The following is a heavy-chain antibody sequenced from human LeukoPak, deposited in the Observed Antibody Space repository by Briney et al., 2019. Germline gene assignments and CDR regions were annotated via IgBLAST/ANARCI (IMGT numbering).Heavy chain of an antibody. J-gene: IGHJ2*01. D-gene: IGHD6-19*01. Sequence: ASVKVSCKAAGYTFTNYGLTLVRQAHGQGLEWMGGISVYNDKSNYAQKFQGRVTMTADTSTRTAYLELRSLRSDDTAVYYCARTVAGGGYWYFDLWGRGTLVTVSS. CDR2: ISVYNDKS. CDR3: ARTVAGGGYWYFDL. CDR1: GYTFTNYG. V-gene: IGHV1-18*01.